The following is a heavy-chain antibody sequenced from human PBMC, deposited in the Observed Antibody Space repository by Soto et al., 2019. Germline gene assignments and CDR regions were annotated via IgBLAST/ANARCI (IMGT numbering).Heavy chain of an antibody. V-gene: IGHV5-10-1*01. CDR1: GYMFPIYH. CDR3: ARHDSNGDFAF. Sequence: GDSLKISCDASGYMFPIYHISWVRQLPGKVLEWVGKIDPTDSRTMYRPSSRARITISVDKSINTAYLEWGRLKASDTAMYSCARHDSNGDFAFWGQGTQVTVSS. CDR2: IDPTDSRT. D-gene: IGHD2-8*01. J-gene: IGHJ4*02.